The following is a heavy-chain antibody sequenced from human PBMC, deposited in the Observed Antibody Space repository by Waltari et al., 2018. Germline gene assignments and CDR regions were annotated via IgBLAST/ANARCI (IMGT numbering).Heavy chain of an antibody. D-gene: IGHD6-19*01. CDR2: ISSSSSTI. CDR1: GITFSSYS. CDR3: ARDYPVAGYDY. V-gene: IGHV3-48*01. Sequence: EVQLVESGGGLVQPGGSLRLSCAASGITFSSYSMNGVRQAPGKVLEWVSYISSSSSTIYYADSVKGRFTISRDNAKNSLYLQMNSLRAEDTAVYYCARDYPVAGYDYWGQGTLVTVSS. J-gene: IGHJ4*02.